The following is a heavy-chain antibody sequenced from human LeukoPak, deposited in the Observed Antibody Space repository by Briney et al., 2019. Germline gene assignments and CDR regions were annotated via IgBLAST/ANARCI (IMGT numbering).Heavy chain of an antibody. D-gene: IGHD2-15*01. Sequence: ASVKVSCKASGYTFTGYYMHWVRQAPGQGLEWMGWINPNSGGTNYAQKFQGRVTMTRDTSISTAYMELSRLRSDDTAVYYCARESHRDIVVVVADNWLDPWGQGTLVTVPS. CDR3: ARESHRDIVVVVADNWLDP. CDR2: INPNSGGT. CDR1: GYTFTGYY. J-gene: IGHJ5*02. V-gene: IGHV1-2*02.